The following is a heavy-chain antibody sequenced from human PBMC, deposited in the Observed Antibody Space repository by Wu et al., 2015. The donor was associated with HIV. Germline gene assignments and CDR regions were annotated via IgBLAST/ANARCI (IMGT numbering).Heavy chain of an antibody. CDR1: GYTFTDHY. Sequence: QLVQSGAEVTKPGASVSVSCQTSGYTFTDHYIHWVRQAPGQGLEWMGWINTKNGATKYAQRFQGRVTITADESTSTAYMELSSLRYDDTAVYYCARLEWSIYPQGGYWGQGTLVTVSS. CDR2: INTKNGAT. CDR3: ARLEWSIYPQGGY. V-gene: IGHV1-2*02. D-gene: IGHD3-3*01. J-gene: IGHJ4*02.